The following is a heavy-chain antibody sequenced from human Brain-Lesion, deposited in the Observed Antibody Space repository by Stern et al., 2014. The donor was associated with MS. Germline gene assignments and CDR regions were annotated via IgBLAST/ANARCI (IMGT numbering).Heavy chain of an antibody. CDR3: ARDYGDLEFDL. D-gene: IGHD4-17*01. Sequence: QVQLQESGPGLVKPSQTLSLTCTVSGGPISSHSYYWSWIRQPAGKGLEWIGRIYASGNTNYNPSLKIGVSISVDTSKNQLSLRLSSVTASDTAVYYCARDYGDLEFDLWGQGTLVTVSS. V-gene: IGHV4-61*02. J-gene: IGHJ4*02. CDR2: IYASGNT. CDR1: GGPISSHSYY.